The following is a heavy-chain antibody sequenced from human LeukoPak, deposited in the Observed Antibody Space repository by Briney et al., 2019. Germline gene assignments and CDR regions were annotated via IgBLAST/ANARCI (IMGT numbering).Heavy chain of an antibody. J-gene: IGHJ5*02. CDR3: ARGFTDYVWGSYRRNWFDP. Sequence: SETLSLTCAVYGGSFSGYYWSWIRQPPGKGLEWIGEINHSGSTNYNPSLKSRVTISLDTSKNQFSLKLSSVTAADTAVYYCARGFTDYVWGSYRRNWFDPWGQGTLVTVSS. CDR1: GGSFSGYY. V-gene: IGHV4-34*01. D-gene: IGHD3-16*02. CDR2: INHSGST.